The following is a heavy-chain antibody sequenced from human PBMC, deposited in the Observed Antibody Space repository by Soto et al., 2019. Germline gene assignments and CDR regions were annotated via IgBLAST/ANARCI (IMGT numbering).Heavy chain of an antibody. D-gene: IGHD2-8*01. V-gene: IGHV3-21*01. J-gene: IGHJ4*02. CDR2: ISSSSSYI. CDR3: ASVVLMVYATTAARDY. Sequence: GGSLRLSCAASGFTFSSYSMNWVRQAPGKGLEWVSSISSSSSYIYYADSVKGRFTISRDNAKNSLYLQMNSLRAEDTAVYYCASVVLMVYATTAARDYWGQGTLVTVSS. CDR1: GFTFSSYS.